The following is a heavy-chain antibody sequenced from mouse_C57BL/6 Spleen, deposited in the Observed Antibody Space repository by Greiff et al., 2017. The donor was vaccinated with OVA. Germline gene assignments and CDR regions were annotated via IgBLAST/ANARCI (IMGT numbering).Heavy chain of an antibody. J-gene: IGHJ2*01. Sequence: LQESGPELVKPGASVKISCKASGYAFSSSWMNWVKQRPGKGLEWIGRIYPGDGDTNYNGKFKGKATLTADKSSSTAYMQLSSLTSEDSAVYFCAKGLTTGDVWGQGTTLTVSS. CDR1: GYAFSSSW. CDR3: AKGLTTGDV. CDR2: IYPGDGDT. V-gene: IGHV1-82*01. D-gene: IGHD1-1*01.